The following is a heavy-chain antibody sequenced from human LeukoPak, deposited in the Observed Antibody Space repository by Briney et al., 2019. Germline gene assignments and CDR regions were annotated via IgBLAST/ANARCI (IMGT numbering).Heavy chain of an antibody. V-gene: IGHV3-30*03. J-gene: IGHJ4*02. CDR2: ISYDGRNE. CDR3: ASPSGLYYDSSGYWEN. Sequence: PGGSLRLSCAASGFIYNRYGMHWVRQAPGKGLEWVAVISYDGRNEYYTDSVKGRFTISRDNSKNTVYLQMSSLRTEDTAVYYCASPSGLYYDSSGYWENWGQGTLVTVSS. D-gene: IGHD3-22*01. CDR1: GFIYNRYG.